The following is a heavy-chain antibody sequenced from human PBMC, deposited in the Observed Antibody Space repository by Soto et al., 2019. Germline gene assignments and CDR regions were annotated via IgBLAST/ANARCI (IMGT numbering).Heavy chain of an antibody. CDR1: GFTFSSYG. Sequence: QVQLVESGGGVVQPGRSLRLSCAASGFTFSSYGMHWVRQVPGMGLEWVAVIWYDGSNKYYADSVKGRFTISRDNSKNTLYLQMNSLRAEGTAVYYCAREVATVVIPGYYFDYWGQGTLVTVSS. D-gene: IGHD4-17*01. CDR3: AREVATVVIPGYYFDY. CDR2: IWYDGSNK. J-gene: IGHJ4*02. V-gene: IGHV3-33*01.